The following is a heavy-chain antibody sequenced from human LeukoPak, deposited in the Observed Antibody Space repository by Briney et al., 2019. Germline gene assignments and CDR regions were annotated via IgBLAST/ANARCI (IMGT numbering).Heavy chain of an antibody. CDR3: ARVPPRRRSVVRFCWFDP. CDR1: GKTLIELS. V-gene: IGHV1-24*01. J-gene: IGHJ5*02. CDR2: FDPEDGET. Sequence: ASVKVSCKVSGKTLIELSMHWVRQAPGKGLEWMGGFDPEDGETIYGEKFQGTITMTEDTSTDTAYMELSSLRSEDTAVYYCARVPPRRRSVVRFCWFDPWGQGTLVAVSS. D-gene: IGHD2-2*01.